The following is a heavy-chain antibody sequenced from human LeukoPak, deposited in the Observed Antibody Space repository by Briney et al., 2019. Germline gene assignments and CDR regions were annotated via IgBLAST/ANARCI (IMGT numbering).Heavy chain of an antibody. D-gene: IGHD4-23*01. CDR3: ARVPTVGDYYFDY. V-gene: IGHV3-11*06. J-gene: IGHJ4*02. Sequence: GRSLRLSCAASGFTFSDYYMSWIRQAPGKGLEWVSYISSSSSYTNYADSVKGRFTISRDNAKNSLYLQMNSLRAEDTAVYYCARVPTVGDYYFDYWGQGTLVTVSS. CDR1: GFTFSDYY. CDR2: ISSSSSYT.